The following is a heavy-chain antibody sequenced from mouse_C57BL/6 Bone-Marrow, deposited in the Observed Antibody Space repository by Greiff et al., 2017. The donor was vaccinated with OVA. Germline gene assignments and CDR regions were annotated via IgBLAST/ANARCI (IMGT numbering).Heavy chain of an antibody. Sequence: EVQGVESGGDLVKPGGSLKLSCAASGFTFSSYGMSWVRQTPDKRLEWVATISSGGSYTYYPDSVKGRFTISRDNARNTLYLQMSSLKSEDTAMYYCTRDQGDYGPYYFDYWGQGTTLTVSS. CDR2: ISSGGSYT. V-gene: IGHV5-6*01. D-gene: IGHD1-1*02. J-gene: IGHJ2*01. CDR3: TRDQGDYGPYYFDY. CDR1: GFTFSSYG.